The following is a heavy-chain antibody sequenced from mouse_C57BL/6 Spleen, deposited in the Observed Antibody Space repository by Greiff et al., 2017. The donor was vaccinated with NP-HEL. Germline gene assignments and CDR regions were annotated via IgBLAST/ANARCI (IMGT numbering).Heavy chain of an antibody. CDR2: ISYDGSN. Sequence: EVQLQESGPGLVKPSQSLSLTCSVTGYSITSGYYWNWIRQFPGNKLEWMGYISYDGSNNYNPSLKNRISITRDTSKNQFFLKLNSVTTEDTATYYCAREELGRGRDYRGQGTTLTVSS. V-gene: IGHV3-6*01. CDR3: AREELGRGRDY. CDR1: GYSITSGYY. J-gene: IGHJ2*01. D-gene: IGHD4-1*01.